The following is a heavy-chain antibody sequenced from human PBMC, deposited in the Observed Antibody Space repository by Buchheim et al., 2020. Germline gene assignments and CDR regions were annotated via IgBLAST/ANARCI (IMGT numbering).Heavy chain of an antibody. CDR2: VYPSGST. D-gene: IGHD4-17*01. Sequence: QVQLQESGPGLVKPSGTLSLTCAVSGGSISSSNWWNWVRQPPGKGLEWIGEVYPSGSTNYNPSLKSRVTISLDKSKNQLYLKVNSLTAADTAVYYCARGETTKWYFDLWGRGTL. V-gene: IGHV4-4*02. CDR1: GGSISSSNW. CDR3: ARGETTKWYFDL. J-gene: IGHJ2*01.